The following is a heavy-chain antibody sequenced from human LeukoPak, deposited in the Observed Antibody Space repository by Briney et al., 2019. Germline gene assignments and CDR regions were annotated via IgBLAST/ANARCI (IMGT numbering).Heavy chain of an antibody. CDR3: AKEGDSYGYGHGQYDY. CDR2: ISYDGNNK. D-gene: IGHD5-18*01. CDR1: GFTFSSYG. V-gene: IGHV3-30*18. Sequence: WGSLRLSCAASGFTFSSYGVHWVRQAPGKGLEWVAVISYDGNNKYYADSVKGRLIISRDNSKNTLYLQLSSLRAEDTAVYYCAKEGDSYGYGHGQYDYWGQGTLVTVSS. J-gene: IGHJ4*02.